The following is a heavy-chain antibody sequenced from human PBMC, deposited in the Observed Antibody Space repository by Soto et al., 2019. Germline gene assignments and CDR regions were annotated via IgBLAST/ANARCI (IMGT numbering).Heavy chain of an antibody. J-gene: IGHJ6*02. CDR3: TSQTGDYYGSGSLDYYYGMDV. V-gene: IGHV3-49*03. CDR1: GFTFGDYA. D-gene: IGHD3-10*01. Sequence: GSLRLSCTASGFTFGDYAMSWFRQAPGKGLEWVGFIRSKAYGGTTEYAASVKGRFTISRDDSKSIAYLQMNSLKTEDTAVYYCTSQTGDYYGSGSLDYYYGMDVWGQGTTVTVSS. CDR2: IRSKAYGGTT.